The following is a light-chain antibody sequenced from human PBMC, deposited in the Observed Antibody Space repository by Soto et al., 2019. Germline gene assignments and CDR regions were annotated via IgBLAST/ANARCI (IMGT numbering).Light chain of an antibody. CDR3: QQYNSYYT. Sequence: DIQPTQSPSTLSASVRDSVTITCRASQSITTWLALYHQRKGKAAKMLMYYVSSLQSGGPSRFSGSGSGTEFTLTISSMQPDDFGAYYCQQYNSYYTFGQGTKVDIK. CDR1: QSITTW. J-gene: IGKJ1*01. CDR2: YVS. V-gene: IGKV1-5*01.